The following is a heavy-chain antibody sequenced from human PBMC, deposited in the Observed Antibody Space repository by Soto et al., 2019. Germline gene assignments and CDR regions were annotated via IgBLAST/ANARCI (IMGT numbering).Heavy chain of an antibody. CDR3: VISTGNFYADFDY. D-gene: IGHD3-3*02. CDR1: GLTFSRCE. Sequence: GSLRLSCAASGLTFSRCEMNWVRQAPGKGLEWVSYIGTRGSTTYYADSVKGRFTISRDNAKSSLFLQMNSLRAEDTGLYYCVISTGNFYADFDYWGQGTLVTVSS. V-gene: IGHV3-48*03. J-gene: IGHJ4*02. CDR2: IGTRGSTT.